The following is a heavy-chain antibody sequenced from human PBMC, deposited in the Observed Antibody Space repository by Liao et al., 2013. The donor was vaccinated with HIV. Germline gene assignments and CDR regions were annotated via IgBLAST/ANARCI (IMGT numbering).Heavy chain of an antibody. CDR2: IYSSGST. V-gene: IGHV4-61*02. J-gene: IGHJ5*02. D-gene: IGHD2-2*02. CDR3: ARDRQGYCSSTRCYTWFDP. Sequence: QVQLQESGPGLVKPSQTLSLTCTVSGGSISSASYYWSWIRQPAGKGLEWIGRIYSSGSTYYNPSLKSRVTISVDTSKNQFSLKLSSVTAADTAVYYCARDRQGYCSSTRCYTWFDPWGQGTLVTVSS. CDR1: GGSISSASYY.